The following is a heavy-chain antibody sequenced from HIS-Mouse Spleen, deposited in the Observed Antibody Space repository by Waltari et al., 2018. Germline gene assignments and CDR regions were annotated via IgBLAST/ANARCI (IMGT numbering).Heavy chain of an antibody. V-gene: IGHV4-38-2*02. CDR3: ARDQRVVGANY. CDR2: IYHSGST. J-gene: IGHJ4*02. CDR1: GYPISSGYY. D-gene: IGHD1-26*01. Sequence: QVQLQESGPGLVKPSETLSLTCTVSGYPISSGYYWGWIRQPPGKGLEWIGSIYHSGSTYYNPSLKSRVTISVDTSKNQFSLKLSSVTAADTAVYYCARDQRVVGANYWGQGTLVTVSS.